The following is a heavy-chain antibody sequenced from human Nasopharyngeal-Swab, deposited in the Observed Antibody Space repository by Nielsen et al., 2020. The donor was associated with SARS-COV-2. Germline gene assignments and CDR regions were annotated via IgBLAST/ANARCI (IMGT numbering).Heavy chain of an antibody. CDR2: TNHSGST. CDR3: ARGSLWGVEVRGELGY. J-gene: IGHJ4*02. Sequence: WIRQPPGKGLEWIGETNHSGSTNYNPSLKSRVTISVDTSKNQFSLKLSSVPAADTAVYYCARGSLWGVEVRGELGYWGQGTLVTVSS. D-gene: IGHD3-10*01. V-gene: IGHV4-34*01.